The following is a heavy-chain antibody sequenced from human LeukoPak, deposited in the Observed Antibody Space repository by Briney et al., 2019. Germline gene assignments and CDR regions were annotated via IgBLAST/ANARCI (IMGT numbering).Heavy chain of an antibody. V-gene: IGHV1-69*04. CDR3: ARDLGAGIGSLPKK. Sequence: SVKVSCKASGGTFSSYAISWVRRAPGQGLEWMGRIIPILGIANYAQKFQGRVTITADKSTSTAYMELSSLRSEDTAVYYCARDLGAGIGSLPKKWGQGTLVTVSS. J-gene: IGHJ4*02. D-gene: IGHD6-13*01. CDR2: IIPILGIA. CDR1: GGTFSSYA.